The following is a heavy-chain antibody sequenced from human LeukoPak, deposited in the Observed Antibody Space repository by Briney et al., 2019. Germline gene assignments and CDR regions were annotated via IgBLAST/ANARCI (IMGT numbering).Heavy chain of an antibody. V-gene: IGHV4-59*01. CDR2: VYYGGST. CDR1: GDSISNYY. D-gene: IGHD2/OR15-2a*01. J-gene: IGHJ4*02. CDR3: ARDTGSFYGYLDS. Sequence: SETLSLTCTVSGDSISNYYWSWIRQPPGKGLEWIGYVYYGGSTVYNPSLKNRVSISVDTSENRFSLRLSSVTAADTAVYYCARDTGSFYGYLDSWGQAALVTVSA.